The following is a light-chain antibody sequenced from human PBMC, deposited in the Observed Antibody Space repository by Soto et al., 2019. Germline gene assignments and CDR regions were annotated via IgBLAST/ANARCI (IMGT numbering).Light chain of an antibody. CDR2: GVN. CDR1: VRDICAYDY. CDR3: RSYTTDHYYV. J-gene: IGLJ1*01. Sequence: QSALTQPPSVSGSPGQSITISCTGSVRDICAYDYVSWYQQHPGKAPKLLIYGVNNRPSGVSYRSSAYETASTASLSISGRQDEDESHCYWRSYTTDHYYVFGPGTKVTVL. V-gene: IGLV2-14*01.